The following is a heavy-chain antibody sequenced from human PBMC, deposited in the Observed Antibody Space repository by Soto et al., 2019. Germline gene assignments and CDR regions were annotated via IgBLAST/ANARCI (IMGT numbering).Heavy chain of an antibody. D-gene: IGHD3-22*01. CDR3: ARSDSSGYYDY. Sequence: GGSLRLSCAASGFTFSNYAMSWVRQAPGRGLEWVAVIWYDGSNKYYADSVKGRFTISRDNSKNTLYLQMNSLRAEDTAVYYCARSDSSGYYDYWGQGTLVTVSS. V-gene: IGHV3-33*08. CDR1: GFTFSNYA. CDR2: IWYDGSNK. J-gene: IGHJ4*02.